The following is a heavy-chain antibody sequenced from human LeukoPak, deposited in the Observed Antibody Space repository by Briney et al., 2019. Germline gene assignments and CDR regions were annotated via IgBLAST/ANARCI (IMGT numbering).Heavy chain of an antibody. J-gene: IGHJ5*02. Sequence: GGSLRLSCAASGFTFGSYGMHWVRQAPGKGLEWVAVIWYDGSNKYHADSVKGRFTISRDNSKNTLDLQMNSLGAADTAVYYCARDGLRGNNWFDPWGQGTLVTVSS. D-gene: IGHD5-24*01. CDR2: IWYDGSNK. CDR3: ARDGLRGNNWFDP. CDR1: GFTFGSYG. V-gene: IGHV3-33*01.